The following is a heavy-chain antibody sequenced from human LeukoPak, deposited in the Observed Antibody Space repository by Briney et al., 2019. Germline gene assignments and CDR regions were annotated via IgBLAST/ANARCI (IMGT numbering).Heavy chain of an antibody. CDR3: ARDHSDYDFWSGYSDY. V-gene: IGHV4-4*07. J-gene: IGHJ4*02. CDR2: IYTSGST. Sequence: SETLSLTCTVSGGSISSYYWSWIRQPAGKGLEWIGRIYTSGSTNYNPSLKSRVTMSVDTSKNQFSLKLSSVTAADTAVYYCARDHSDYDFWSGYSDYWGQGTLVTVSS. CDR1: GGSISSYY. D-gene: IGHD3-3*01.